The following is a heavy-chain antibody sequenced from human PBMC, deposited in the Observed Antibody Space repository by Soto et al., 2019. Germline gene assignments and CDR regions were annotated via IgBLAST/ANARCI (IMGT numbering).Heavy chain of an antibody. CDR3: AKEGGYSYGWLDF. D-gene: IGHD5-18*01. J-gene: IGHJ4*02. CDR2: ISGSGGST. V-gene: IGHV3-23*01. CDR1: GFTFSTYA. Sequence: EVQPLESAGGLVQPGGSLRLSCAASGFTFSTYAMSWFRQAPGRGLEWVSAISGSGGSTYYEDSVKGRFTISRDNSKNTLYLQMNSLRAEDTAVYYCAKEGGYSYGWLDFWGQGTLVTVS.